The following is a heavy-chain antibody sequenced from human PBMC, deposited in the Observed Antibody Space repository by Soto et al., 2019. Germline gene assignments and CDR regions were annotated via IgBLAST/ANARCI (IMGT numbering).Heavy chain of an antibody. Sequence: QLHLVQSGAVVKKPGASVTVSCSASGYPVTAYYMHWVRQAPGRGLEWMGGINPATGAAKYTQTFQGRVNNARGTFTGSVFLELGGLAFWGPGGFFRGRGGGVGVAGSAAFDMWGQGTLVTVSS. CDR2: INPATGAA. CDR3: GRGGGVGVAGSAAFDM. V-gene: IGHV1-2*01. J-gene: IGHJ3*02. D-gene: IGHD3-3*01. CDR1: GYPVTAYY.